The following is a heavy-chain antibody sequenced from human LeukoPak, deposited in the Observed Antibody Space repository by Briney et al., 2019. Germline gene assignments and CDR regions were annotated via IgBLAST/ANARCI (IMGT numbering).Heavy chain of an antibody. CDR2: IYSGGIT. V-gene: IGHV3-53*01. Sequence: GGSLRLSCAASGFTVSSNYTSWVRQAPGKGLEWVSVIYSGGITYYADSVKGRFTISRDNSKNTLYLQMNSLRAEDTAMYYCARDRVEDWGQGTLVTVSS. CDR1: GFTVSSNY. CDR3: ARDRVED. D-gene: IGHD3-10*01. J-gene: IGHJ4*02.